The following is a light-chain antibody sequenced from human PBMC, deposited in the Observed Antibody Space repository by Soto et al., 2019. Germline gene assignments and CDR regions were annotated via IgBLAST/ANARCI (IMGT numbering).Light chain of an antibody. CDR3: MQALQTPLT. J-gene: IGKJ4*01. Sequence: DIVMTQSPLSLPVTPVEPASISCRSSQSLLHSDGYNYLNWYLQKPGQSPKLLIYLVSNRASGVPDRFSGSGSGTDFTLKISRVEAEDVGVYYCMQALQTPLTFGGGTNVDIK. CDR1: QSLLHSDGYNY. V-gene: IGKV2-28*01. CDR2: LVS.